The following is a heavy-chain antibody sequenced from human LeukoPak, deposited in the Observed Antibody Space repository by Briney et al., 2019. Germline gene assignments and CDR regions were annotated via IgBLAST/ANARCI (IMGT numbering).Heavy chain of an antibody. D-gene: IGHD2-2*01. CDR1: GGSITSFY. J-gene: IGHJ4*02. CDR2: IDTSGST. Sequence: SETLSLTCTVSGGSITSFYWNWNRQPAGQGLGLIGRIDTSGSTNYNPSLKSRVTMSVDTSKNQFSLRLSSVTAADTAVYYCARGLYCSSTSCYLDYWGQGTLVTVSS. V-gene: IGHV4-4*07. CDR3: ARGLYCSSTSCYLDY.